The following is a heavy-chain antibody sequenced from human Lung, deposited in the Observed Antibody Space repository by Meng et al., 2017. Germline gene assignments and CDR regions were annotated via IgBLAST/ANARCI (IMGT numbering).Heavy chain of an antibody. V-gene: IGHV4-4*02. D-gene: IGHD3-3*01. CDR1: GGSISSRNW. CDR3: VRGGQDQAYYDFWSGPFDP. CDR2: IYHSGRT. Sequence: QVRLREAGPGRVKPSGPLSLTCAVFGGSISSRNWWSWVRQSPGKGLEWIGEIYHSGRTNYNPSLESRVTISLDKSQNHFSLKVKSVTAADTAVYYCVRGGQDQAYYDFWSGPFDPWGQGTLVTVSS. J-gene: IGHJ5*02.